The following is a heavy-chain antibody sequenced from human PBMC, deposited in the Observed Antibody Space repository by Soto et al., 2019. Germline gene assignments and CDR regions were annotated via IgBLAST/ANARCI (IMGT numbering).Heavy chain of an antibody. CDR1: GGSFSGYY. J-gene: IGHJ4*02. Sequence: QVQLQQWGAGLLKPSETLSLTCAVYGGSFSGYYWSWIRQPPGKGLEWIGEINHSGSTNYNPSLKSRVTISVDPSKNQFPLKLSSVTAADTAVYYCARVRRGYSSFHFDYWGKGTLVTVSS. CDR2: INHSGST. V-gene: IGHV4-34*01. D-gene: IGHD6-13*01. CDR3: ARVRRGYSSFHFDY.